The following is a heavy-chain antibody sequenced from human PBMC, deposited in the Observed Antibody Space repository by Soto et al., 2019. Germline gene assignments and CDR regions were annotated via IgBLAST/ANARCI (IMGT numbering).Heavy chain of an antibody. Sequence: SETLSLTCTVSGGSISNYYCNWIRQPAGKGLEWIGRIDTSGSTNYNPSLRSRVTMSVDTSKQEFSLKLSSVTAADTALYYCARGGQDFWSGPFDYWGRGALVTVSS. CDR3: ARGGQDFWSGPFDY. D-gene: IGHD3-3*01. CDR1: GGSISNYY. CDR2: IDTSGST. V-gene: IGHV4-4*07. J-gene: IGHJ4*02.